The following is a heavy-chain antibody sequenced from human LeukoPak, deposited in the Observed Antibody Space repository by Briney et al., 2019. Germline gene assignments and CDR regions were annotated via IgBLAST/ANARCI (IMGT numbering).Heavy chain of an antibody. CDR1: GFTFTSYD. D-gene: IGHD1-26*01. CDR2: INPNSGGT. CDR3: ARDPIVGTTTVNWFDP. V-gene: IGHV1-2*06. Sequence: ASVKVSCKASGFTFTSYDFNWVRQATGQGPEWMGRINPNSGGTNYAQKFQGRVTMTRDTSISTAYMELSRLRSDDTAVYYCARDPIVGTTTVNWFDPWGQGTLVTVSS. J-gene: IGHJ5*02.